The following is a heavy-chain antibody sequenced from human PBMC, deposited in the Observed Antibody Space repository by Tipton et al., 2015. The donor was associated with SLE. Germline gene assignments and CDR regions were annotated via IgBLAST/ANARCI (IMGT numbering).Heavy chain of an antibody. V-gene: IGHV4-30-2*01. CDR1: GGSISSGGYS. Sequence: TLSLTCAVSGGSISSGGYSWSWIRQPPGKGLEWIGYIYHSGSTNYNPSLKSRVTISVDTSKNQFSLKLSSVTAADTAVYYCARLFEGGSYYGDAFDIWGQGTMVTVSS. CDR2: IYHSGST. J-gene: IGHJ3*02. CDR3: ARLFEGGSYYGDAFDI. D-gene: IGHD1-26*01.